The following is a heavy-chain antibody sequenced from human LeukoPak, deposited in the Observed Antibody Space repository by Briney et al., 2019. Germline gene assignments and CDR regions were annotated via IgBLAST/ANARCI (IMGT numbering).Heavy chain of an antibody. CDR2: ISSSGSYI. CDR1: GFTFSSYS. Sequence: GGSLRLSCAASGFTFSSYSMNWVRQAPGKGLEWVSSISSSGSYIYYADSVKGRFTISRDNAKNSLSLRMNSLRAEDTAVFFCARGPDSSGWYPHARIDYWGQGTLVTVSS. V-gene: IGHV3-21*01. D-gene: IGHD6-19*01. CDR3: ARGPDSSGWYPHARIDY. J-gene: IGHJ4*02.